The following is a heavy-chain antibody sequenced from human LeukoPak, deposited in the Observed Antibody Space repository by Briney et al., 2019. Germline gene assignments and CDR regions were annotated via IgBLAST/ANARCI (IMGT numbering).Heavy chain of an antibody. J-gene: IGHJ4*02. CDR2: IYSGGST. V-gene: IGHV3-66*01. CDR3: ARDRTGYFDY. Sequence: GGSLRLSCAASGFTFSNYAMSWVRQAPGKGLEWVSVIYSGGSTYYADSVKGRFTISRDNSKNTLYLQMNSLRAEDTAVYYCARDRTGYFDYWGQGTLVTVSS. CDR1: GFTFSNYA.